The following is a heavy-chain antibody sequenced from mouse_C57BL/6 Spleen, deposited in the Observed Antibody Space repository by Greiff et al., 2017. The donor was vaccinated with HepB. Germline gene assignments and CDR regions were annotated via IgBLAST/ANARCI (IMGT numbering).Heavy chain of an antibody. CDR3: ARDQGPTGTPFAY. V-gene: IGHV5-16*01. D-gene: IGHD4-1*01. Sequence: EVMLVESEGGLVQPGSSMKLSCTASGFTFSDYYMAWVRQVPEKGLEWVANINYDGSSTYYLDSLKSRFIISRDNAKNILYLQMSSLKSEDTATYYGARDQGPTGTPFAYWGQGTLVTVSA. CDR2: INYDGSST. J-gene: IGHJ3*01. CDR1: GFTFSDYY.